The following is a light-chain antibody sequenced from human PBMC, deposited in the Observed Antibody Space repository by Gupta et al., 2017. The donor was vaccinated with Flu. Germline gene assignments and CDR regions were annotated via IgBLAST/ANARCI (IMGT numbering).Light chain of an antibody. J-gene: IGLJ3*02. V-gene: IGLV4-69*01. CDR1: SGHSSYA. Sequence: VKLTCTLSSGHSSYAIAWHQQQPEKGPRYLMKLNSDGSHSKGDGIPDRFSGSSSGAERYLTLSSLQSEDEADYYCQTWGTGFWVFGGGTKLTVL. CDR3: QTWGTGFWV. CDR2: LNSDGSH.